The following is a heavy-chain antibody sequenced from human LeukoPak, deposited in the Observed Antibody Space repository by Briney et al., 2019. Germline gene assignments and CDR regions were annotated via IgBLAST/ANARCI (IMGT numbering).Heavy chain of an antibody. V-gene: IGHV3-30*02. CDR1: GYTFSSYG. J-gene: IGHJ6*04. Sequence: PGGSLKLSCAASGYTFSSYGMHWVRQAPGKGLEWVAFIRFDGTIKDYADSVKGRFTISRDNAKNSLYLQMNSLRAEDTAVYYCARGQVVGATFGMDVWGKGTTVTVSS. D-gene: IGHD1-26*01. CDR3: ARGQVVGATFGMDV. CDR2: IRFDGTIK.